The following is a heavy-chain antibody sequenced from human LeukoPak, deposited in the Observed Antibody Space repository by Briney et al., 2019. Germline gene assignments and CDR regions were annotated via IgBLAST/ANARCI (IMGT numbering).Heavy chain of an antibody. J-gene: IGHJ4*02. CDR1: GGTFSSYA. D-gene: IGHD1-26*01. V-gene: IGHV1-69*05. CDR2: IIPIFGTA. CDR3: ARVGSYYFDY. Sequence: SVKVSCKASGGTFSSYAISWVRQAPGQGLEWMGRIIPIFGTADYAQKFQGRVTITTDESTSTAYMELSSLRSEDTAVYYCARVGSYYFDYWGQGTLVTVSS.